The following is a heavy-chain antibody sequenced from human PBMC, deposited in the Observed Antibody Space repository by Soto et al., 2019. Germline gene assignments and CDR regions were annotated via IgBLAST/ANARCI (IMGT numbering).Heavy chain of an antibody. Sequence: SVKVSCKASGGTFSSYAMSGVRQAPGQGLEWMGGIIPIFGTANYAQKFQGRVTITADESTSTAYMELSSLRSEDTAVYYCARAYGAGYGSGRTFGGLETVTNYYYYYGMDVWGQGTTVTVSS. CDR3: ARAYGAGYGSGRTFGGLETVTNYYYYYGMDV. CDR1: GGTFSSYA. V-gene: IGHV1-69*13. CDR2: IIPIFGTA. D-gene: IGHD3-16*01. J-gene: IGHJ6*02.